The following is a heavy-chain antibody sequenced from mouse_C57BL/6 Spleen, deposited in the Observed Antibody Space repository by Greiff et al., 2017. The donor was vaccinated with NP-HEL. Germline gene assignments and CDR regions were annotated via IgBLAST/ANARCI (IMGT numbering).Heavy chain of an antibody. Sequence: VKLMESGPELVKPGASVKISCKASGYSFTSYYIHWVKQRPGQGLEWIGCIYPGSGNTKYNEKFKGKATMTADTSSSTAYMQLSSLTSEDAAVDYCARGWDVYFDYWGQGTTLTVSS. CDR2: IYPGSGNT. V-gene: IGHV1-66*01. CDR1: GYSFTSYY. CDR3: ARGWDVYFDY. J-gene: IGHJ2*01. D-gene: IGHD4-1*01.